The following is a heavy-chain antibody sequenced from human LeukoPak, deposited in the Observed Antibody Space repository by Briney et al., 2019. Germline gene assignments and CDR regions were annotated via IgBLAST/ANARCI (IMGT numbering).Heavy chain of an antibody. V-gene: IGHV4-34*01. J-gene: IGHJ5*02. Sequence: SETLSLTCAVYGGSFSGYYWSWIRQPPGKGPEWIGEINHSGSTNYNPSLKSRVTMSVDTSKNQFSLKLSSVTAADTAVYYCARDIGQWLVSNWFDPWGQGTLVTVSS. D-gene: IGHD6-19*01. CDR3: ARDIGQWLVSNWFDP. CDR1: GGSFSGYY. CDR2: INHSGST.